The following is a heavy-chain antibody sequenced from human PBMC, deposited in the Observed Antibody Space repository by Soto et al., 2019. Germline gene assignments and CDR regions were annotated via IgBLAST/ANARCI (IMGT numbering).Heavy chain of an antibody. D-gene: IGHD2-2*01. CDR3: ARRYIVVVPAGATYFLDY. Sequence: ASVKVSCKASGYTFTSYGISWVRQAPGQGLEWMGWISAYNGNTNYAQKLQGRVTMTTDTSTSTAYMELRSLRSDDTAVYYCARRYIVVVPAGATYFLDYWGQGTLVTVSS. J-gene: IGHJ4*02. V-gene: IGHV1-18*01. CDR2: ISAYNGNT. CDR1: GYTFTSYG.